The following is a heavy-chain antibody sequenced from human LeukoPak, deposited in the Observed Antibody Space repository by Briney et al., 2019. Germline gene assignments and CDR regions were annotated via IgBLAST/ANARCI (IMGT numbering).Heavy chain of an antibody. J-gene: IGHJ4*02. D-gene: IGHD3-10*01. Sequence: GGSLRLSCAASGFTFSSYAMSWVRQAPGKGLEWVSAIGGSGGSTYYADSVKGRFTISRDNSKNTLYLQMNSLRAEDTAVYYCAKDRTYYYGSGSLGTDYWGQGTLVTVSS. CDR1: GFTFSSYA. CDR3: AKDRTYYYGSGSLGTDY. CDR2: IGGSGGST. V-gene: IGHV3-23*01.